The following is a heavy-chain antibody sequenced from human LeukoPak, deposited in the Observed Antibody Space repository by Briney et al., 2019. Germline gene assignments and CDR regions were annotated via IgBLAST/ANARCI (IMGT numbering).Heavy chain of an antibody. CDR3: ARDRSTHDY. CDR2: ISAYNGRT. V-gene: IGHV1-18*01. CDR1: GYTFTNYG. J-gene: IGHJ4*02. D-gene: IGHD4-11*01. Sequence: ASVKVSCKASGYTFTNYGISWVRQAPGQGLEWMGWISAYNGRTDYAQKLQGRVTMTTDTSTSTAYMELRSLRSDDTALYYCARDRSTHDYWGQGTLVTVSS.